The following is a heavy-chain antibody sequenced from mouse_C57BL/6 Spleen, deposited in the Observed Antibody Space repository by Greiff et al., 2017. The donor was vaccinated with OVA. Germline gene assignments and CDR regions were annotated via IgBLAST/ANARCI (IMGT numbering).Heavy chain of an antibody. CDR1: GYTFTSYW. CDR2: IDPSDSYT. J-gene: IGHJ3*01. D-gene: IGHD3-2*02. CDR3: GSDSSGPFAY. Sequence: QVQLQQPGAELVRPGTSVKLSCKASGYTFTSYWMHWVKQRPGQGLEWIGVIDPSDSYTNYNQKFKGKATLTVDTSSSTAYMQLSSLTSEDSAVYYCGSDSSGPFAYWGQGTLVTVSA. V-gene: IGHV1-59*01.